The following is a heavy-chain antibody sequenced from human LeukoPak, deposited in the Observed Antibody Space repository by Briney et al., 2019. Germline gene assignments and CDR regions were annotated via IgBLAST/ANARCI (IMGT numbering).Heavy chain of an antibody. V-gene: IGHV3-64*01. CDR1: GFTFSSYA. CDR3: ARGSGSYRESQDY. Sequence: PGRSLRLSCAASGFTFSSYAMHWVRQAPGKGLEYVSAISSNGGSTYYANSVKGRFTISRDNSKNTLYLQMGSLRAEDMAVYYCARGSGSYRESQDYWGQGTLVTVSS. J-gene: IGHJ4*02. CDR2: ISSNGGST. D-gene: IGHD1-26*01.